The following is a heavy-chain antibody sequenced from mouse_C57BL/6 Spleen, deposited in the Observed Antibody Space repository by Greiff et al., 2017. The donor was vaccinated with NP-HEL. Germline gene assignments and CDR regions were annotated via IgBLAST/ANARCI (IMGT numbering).Heavy chain of an antibody. CDR1: GYTFTSYW. J-gene: IGHJ4*01. D-gene: IGHD2-4*01. Sequence: QVQLQQPGAELVRPGSSVKLSCKASGYTFTSYWMHWVKQRPIQGLEWIGNIDPSDSETHYNQKFKDKATLTVDKSSSTAYMQLSSLTSEDSAVYYCARNDYEESYYAMDYWGQGTSVTVSS. CDR2: IDPSDSET. V-gene: IGHV1-52*01. CDR3: ARNDYEESYYAMDY.